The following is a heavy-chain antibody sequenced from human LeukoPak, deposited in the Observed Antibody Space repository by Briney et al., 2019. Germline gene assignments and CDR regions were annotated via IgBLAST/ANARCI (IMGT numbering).Heavy chain of an antibody. CDR1: GGTFRSYA. D-gene: IGHD3-22*01. V-gene: IGHV1-69*05. J-gene: IGHJ6*03. CDR3: ATVGLVSTYYYDSSGYYMDV. Sequence: SVQVSCKASGGTFRSYAIRWVRQAPAQGLEWMGGIIPIFGTANYAHKSQGRVTITTDESTSTAYMELSSLRSEDTAVYYCATVGLVSTYYYDSSGYYMDVWGKGTTVTVSS. CDR2: IIPIFGTA.